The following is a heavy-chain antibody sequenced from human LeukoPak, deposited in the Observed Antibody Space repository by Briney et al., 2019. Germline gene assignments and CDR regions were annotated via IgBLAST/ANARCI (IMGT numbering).Heavy chain of an antibody. CDR2: IYHSGST. J-gene: IGHJ3*02. D-gene: IGHD6-6*01. V-gene: IGHV4-38-2*02. CDR3: ARDKRLVRAFDI. Sequence: SETLSLTCTVSGYSISSGYYWGWIRQPPGKGLEWIGSIYHSGSTYYNPSLKSRATISVDTSKNQFSLKLSSVTAADTAVYYCARDKRLVRAFDIWGQGTMVTVSS. CDR1: GYSISSGYY.